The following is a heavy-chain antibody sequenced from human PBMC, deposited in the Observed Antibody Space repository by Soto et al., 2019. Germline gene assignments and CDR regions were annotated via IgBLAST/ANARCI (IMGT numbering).Heavy chain of an antibody. J-gene: IGHJ4*02. CDR2: IHYSGST. D-gene: IGHD2-8*01. CDR3: ARHDVNSNVWPLYY. V-gene: IGHV4-39*01. Sequence: CAWIRQSTGKRLEWIGNIHYSGSTYYMPSLRSRVTLSVDTSKNQFSLRLTSVTAEDTSFYYCARHDVNSNVWPLYYWARGT.